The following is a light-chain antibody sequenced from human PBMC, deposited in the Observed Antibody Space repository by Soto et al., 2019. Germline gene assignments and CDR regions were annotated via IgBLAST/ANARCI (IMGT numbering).Light chain of an antibody. V-gene: IGKV3-20*01. Sequence: EIVLTQSPGTLSLSPGERASLSCRASQSLTSSYLAWYQQKPGQAPRLLIYGASSRATGIPDRFSGSGSGTDFTLTISRLEPEDFAVYYCHQCYSSRTFCQGTKVDIK. CDR3: HQCYSSRT. CDR1: QSLTSSY. J-gene: IGKJ1*01. CDR2: GAS.